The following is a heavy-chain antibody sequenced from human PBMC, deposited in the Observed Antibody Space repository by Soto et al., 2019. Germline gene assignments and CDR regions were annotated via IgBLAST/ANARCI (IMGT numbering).Heavy chain of an antibody. CDR2: IIPIFGTA. CDR3: AREESIFGYFAY. J-gene: IGHJ4*02. V-gene: IGHV1-69*12. D-gene: IGHD3-3*01. Sequence: QVQLVQSGAEVKKPGSSVKVSCKASGGTFSSYAISWVRQAPGQGLEWMGGIIPIFGTANYAQKFQGRVTIXAVXSTSTAYMELSSLRSEDTAVYYCAREESIFGYFAYWGQGTLVTVSS. CDR1: GGTFSSYA.